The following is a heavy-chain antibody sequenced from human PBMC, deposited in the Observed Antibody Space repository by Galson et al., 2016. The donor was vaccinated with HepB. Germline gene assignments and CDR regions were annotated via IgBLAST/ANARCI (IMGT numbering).Heavy chain of an antibody. V-gene: IGHV3-23*01. J-gene: IGHJ3*02. Sequence: SLRLSCAASGFIFSSYVMTWIRQPPGRGLEWVSSISYSGDSAYYVDSVKGRFTISRDNSKNTLYLQMNSLRAEDTAIYYWAKEEADIGDAFDIWGQGTMVTVSS. CDR3: AKEEADIGDAFDI. CDR1: GFIFSSYV. D-gene: IGHD5-12*01. CDR2: ISYSGDSA.